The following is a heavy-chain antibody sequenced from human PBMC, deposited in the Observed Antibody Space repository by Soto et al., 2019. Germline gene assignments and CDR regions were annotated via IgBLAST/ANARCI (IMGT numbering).Heavy chain of an antibody. J-gene: IGHJ6*02. CDR3: ARGRRLRYDFLCSGANYYYGMDV. CDR1: GFIFNTYD. D-gene: IGHD2-15*01. Sequence: LRLSCAASGFIFNTYDMNWVRLAPGKGLEWVSYIGSSSSTMYYADSVKGRFTISRDNAKNSLYLQMNSLRDEDTAVYYCARGRRLRYDFLCSGANYYYGMDVWGQGTTVTVSS. V-gene: IGHV3-48*02. CDR2: IGSSSSTM.